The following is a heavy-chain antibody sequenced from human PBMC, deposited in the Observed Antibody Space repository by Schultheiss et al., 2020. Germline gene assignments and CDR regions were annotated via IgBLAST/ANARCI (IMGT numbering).Heavy chain of an antibody. CDR3: ASWNGDYRTYYFDY. J-gene: IGHJ4*02. CDR2: ISSDTIYI. CDR1: GFALSSHS. D-gene: IGHD4-17*01. Sequence: GESLKISCAASGFALSSHSMNWVRQAPGKGLEWVSDISSDTIYIHYADSVRGRFTISRDIAENSLSLQMNSLRAEDTAVYYCASWNGDYRTYYFDYWGQGTLVTVYS. V-gene: IGHV3-21*06.